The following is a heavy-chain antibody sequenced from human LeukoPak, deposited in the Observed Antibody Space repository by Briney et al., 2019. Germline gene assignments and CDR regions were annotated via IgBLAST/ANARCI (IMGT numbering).Heavy chain of an antibody. CDR3: ASAGMVRGPYYYYMDV. D-gene: IGHD3-10*01. CDR2: IYYSGRT. CDR1: SGSISSYY. V-gene: IGHV4-59*01. Sequence: SETLSLTCTVSSGSISSYYWSWLRQPPGKGLEWIGYIYYSGRTNYNPSLKSRVTISVDTSKTQFSLKLSSVTAADTAVYYCASAGMVRGPYYYYMDVWGKGTTVTVSS. J-gene: IGHJ6*03.